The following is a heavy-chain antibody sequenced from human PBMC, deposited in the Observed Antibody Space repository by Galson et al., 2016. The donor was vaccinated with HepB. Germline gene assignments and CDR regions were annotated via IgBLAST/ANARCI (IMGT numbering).Heavy chain of an antibody. CDR2: IRWDGGST. Sequence: SLRLSCAASGFIFDDYTMHCVRQAPGKGLEWVSLIRWDGGSTYYADSVKGRFTISRDNSKNSLYLQMNSLRTEDTALYYCAKDIRGRYDFWSGYDLRYYYYYGMDVWGQGTTVTVSS. D-gene: IGHD3-3*01. V-gene: IGHV3-43*01. J-gene: IGHJ6*02. CDR1: GFIFDDYT. CDR3: AKDIRGRYDFWSGYDLRYYYYYGMDV.